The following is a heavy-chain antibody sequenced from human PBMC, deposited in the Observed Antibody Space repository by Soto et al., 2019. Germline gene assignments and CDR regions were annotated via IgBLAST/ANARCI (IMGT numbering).Heavy chain of an antibody. CDR3: AVTKAVAGSRGWFDP. CDR2: IYYSGST. D-gene: IGHD6-19*01. J-gene: IGHJ5*02. Sequence: QLQLQESGPGLVKPSETLSLTCTVSGGSISSSSYYWGWFGKPPGKGRGWIGGIYYSGSTYNNPSLKSRVTISVDTSKNQFSLKLSSVTAADTAVYYCAVTKAVAGSRGWFDPWGQGTLVTVSS. V-gene: IGHV4-39*01. CDR1: GGSISSSSYY.